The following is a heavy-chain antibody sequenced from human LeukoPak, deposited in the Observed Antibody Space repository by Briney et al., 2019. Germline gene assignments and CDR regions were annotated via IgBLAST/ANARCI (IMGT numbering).Heavy chain of an antibody. CDR3: TTGGYDSSGYVGY. D-gene: IGHD3-22*01. J-gene: IGHJ4*02. CDR1: GFTFSNAW. V-gene: IGHV3-15*01. CDR2: IKSKTDGGTT. Sequence: GSLSLSCAASGFTFSNAWMSWVRQAPGKGLEWVGRIKSKTDGGTTDYAAPVKGRFTISRDDSKNTLYLQMNSLKTEDTAVYYCTTGGYDSSGYVGYWGQGTLVTVSS.